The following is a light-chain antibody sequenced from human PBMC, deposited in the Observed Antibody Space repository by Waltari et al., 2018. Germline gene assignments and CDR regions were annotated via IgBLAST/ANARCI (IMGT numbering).Light chain of an antibody. Sequence: EIVMTQSPATLSVSPGKRATLSCRASESIASNLAWYQQKPGQAPRLLIYGESNRTPGVPARFSASGSGTDFTLTISSLQSEDVALYYCQHYNGWPPYTFGQGTRLEIK. CDR2: GES. CDR3: QHYNGWPPYT. V-gene: IGKV3-15*01. J-gene: IGKJ2*01. CDR1: ESIASN.